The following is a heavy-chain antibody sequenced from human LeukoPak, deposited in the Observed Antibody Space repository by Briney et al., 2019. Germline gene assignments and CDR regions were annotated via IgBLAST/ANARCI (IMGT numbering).Heavy chain of an antibody. D-gene: IGHD3-22*01. V-gene: IGHV3-23*01. CDR2: ISGNGDSA. J-gene: IGHJ4*02. CDR3: PRKYDSSGYFDY. Sequence: GGSLRLSCEASGFTFIRYAMSWVRQAPGKGLEWVSTISGNGDSAYYADSVKGRFTISRDSSKNTLYLQMDSLRAEDTAVYYCPRKYDSSGYFDYWGQGTLVTVSS. CDR1: GFTFIRYA.